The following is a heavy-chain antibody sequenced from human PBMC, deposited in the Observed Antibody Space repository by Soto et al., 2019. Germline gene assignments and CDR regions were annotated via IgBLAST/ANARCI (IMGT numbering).Heavy chain of an antibody. D-gene: IGHD1-7*01. CDR2: IWFDGNNK. CDR1: GFTFSSYG. V-gene: IGHV3-33*01. CDR3: ARDRVNYGDAFDI. Sequence: GGSLRLSCAASGFTFSSYGMHWVRQAPGKGLEWVAVIWFDGNNKYYADSVKGRFTISSDSSKNTLYLQMNTLRAEDTAVYYCARDRVNYGDAFDIWGRGTMVTVSS. J-gene: IGHJ3*02.